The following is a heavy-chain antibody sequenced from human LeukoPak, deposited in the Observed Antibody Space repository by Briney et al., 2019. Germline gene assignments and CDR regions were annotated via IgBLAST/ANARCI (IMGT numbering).Heavy chain of an antibody. D-gene: IGHD6-6*01. V-gene: IGHV4-59*08. Sequence: PSETQSLTCTVSGGSISTYYWSWIRQPPGKGLEWIGYIYNSGSTNYNPSLKSRLTISVDTSKNQFSLKVSSVTAADTAVYYCARHEYTSSFWFDPWGQGTLVTVSS. CDR3: ARHEYTSSFWFDP. CDR2: IYNSGST. J-gene: IGHJ5*02. CDR1: GGSISTYY.